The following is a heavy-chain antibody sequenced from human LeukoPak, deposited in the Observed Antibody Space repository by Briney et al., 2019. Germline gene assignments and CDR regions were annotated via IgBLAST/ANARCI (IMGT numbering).Heavy chain of an antibody. D-gene: IGHD3-22*01. CDR3: ARQPPIYYDSSGYYYVGAFDI. CDR2: IKQDGSEK. V-gene: IGHV3-7*01. CDR1: GFTFSSYW. Sequence: GGSLRLSCAASGFTFSSYWMSWVRQAPGKGLEWVANIKQDGSEKYYVDSVKGRFTISRDNAKNSLYLQMNSLRAEDTAVYYCARQPPIYYDSSGYYYVGAFDIWGQGTMVTVSS. J-gene: IGHJ3*02.